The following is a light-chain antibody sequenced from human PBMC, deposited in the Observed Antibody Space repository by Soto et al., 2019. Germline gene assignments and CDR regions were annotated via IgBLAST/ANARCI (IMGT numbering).Light chain of an antibody. CDR1: QPTNSH. V-gene: IGKV1-39*01. Sequence: DIQMTQSPSSVSASVGDSFTITCRAGQPTNSHLNWYQQKPGKAPRLLIYSTTNLQSGVPSRFSGSGSGTEFSLTIKDLQPEDCATYYCQQSFSFPPTFGGGTKVEIK. CDR2: STT. J-gene: IGKJ4*01. CDR3: QQSFSFPPT.